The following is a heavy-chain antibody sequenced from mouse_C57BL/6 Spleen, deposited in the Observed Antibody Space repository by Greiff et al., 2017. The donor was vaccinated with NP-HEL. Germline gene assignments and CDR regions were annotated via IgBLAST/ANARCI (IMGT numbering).Heavy chain of an antibody. CDR1: GYTFTSYW. D-gene: IGHD1-1*01. Sequence: QVQLQQPGAELVKPGASVKLSCKASGYTFTSYWMQWVKQRPGQGLEWIGEIDPSDRSTNYNQKFKGKATLTVDTSSSTAYMQRSRLTAEDSAVYYCARFTTGVAPSDVWGTGTTVTVSS. J-gene: IGHJ1*03. CDR2: IDPSDRST. CDR3: ARFTTGVAPSDV. V-gene: IGHV1-50*01.